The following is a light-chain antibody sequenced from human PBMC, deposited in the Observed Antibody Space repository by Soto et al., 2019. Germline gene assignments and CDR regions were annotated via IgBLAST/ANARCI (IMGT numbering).Light chain of an antibody. V-gene: IGKV3-15*01. CDR2: GAS. CDR3: QQYHKWPPYT. CDR1: QTVSTN. Sequence: EIVMTQSPASLSVSPGERVTLSWRASQTVSTNLDWYQQKLGQAPSLLMCGASTRATSIPARFSGSGSGTEFTSTISSQQSEDFSVYYCQQYHKWPPYTFHQGTKLEIK. J-gene: IGKJ2*01.